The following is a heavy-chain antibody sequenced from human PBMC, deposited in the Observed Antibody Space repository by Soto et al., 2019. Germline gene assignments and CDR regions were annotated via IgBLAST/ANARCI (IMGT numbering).Heavy chain of an antibody. V-gene: IGHV1-2*02. Sequence: ASVKVSCKASGYTFTGYYMHWVRQAPGQGLERMGWINPNSGGTNYAQKFQGRVTMTRDTSISTAYMELSRLRSDDTAVYYCAREVVPAAILEPGMDVWGQGTTVTVSS. CDR3: AREVVPAAILEPGMDV. CDR2: INPNSGGT. J-gene: IGHJ6*02. CDR1: GYTFTGYY. D-gene: IGHD2-2*02.